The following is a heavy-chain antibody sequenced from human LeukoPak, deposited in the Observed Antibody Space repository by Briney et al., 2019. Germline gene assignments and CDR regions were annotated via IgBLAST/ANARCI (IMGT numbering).Heavy chain of an antibody. CDR3: ARDYRTGTTGIGP. J-gene: IGHJ5*02. Sequence: PSETLSLTCAVYGGSFSGYYWSWIRQPPGKGLEWIGEINHSGSTNYNPSLKSRVTISVDTSKNQFSLKLSSVTAADTAVYYCARDYRTGTTGIGPWGQGTLVTVSS. D-gene: IGHD1-7*01. V-gene: IGHV4-34*01. CDR2: INHSGST. CDR1: GGSFSGYY.